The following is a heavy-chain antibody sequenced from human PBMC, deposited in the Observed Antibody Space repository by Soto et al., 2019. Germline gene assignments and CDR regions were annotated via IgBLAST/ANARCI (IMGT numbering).Heavy chain of an antibody. V-gene: IGHV3-48*01. CDR1: GCTFSSYS. CDR2: ISSSSSTI. Sequence: EVQLVESGGGLVQPGGSLRLSCAASGCTFSSYSMNWVRQAPGKGLEGVSYISSSSSTIYYADSVKGRFTISRDTAKNSLYLQMNSLRAEDTAVYYCAREGGDLNWFDPWGQGTLVTVSS. CDR3: AREGGDLNWFDP. J-gene: IGHJ5*02. D-gene: IGHD4-17*01.